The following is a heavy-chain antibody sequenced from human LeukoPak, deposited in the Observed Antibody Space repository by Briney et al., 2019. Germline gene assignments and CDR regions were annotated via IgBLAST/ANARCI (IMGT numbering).Heavy chain of an antibody. CDR1: GGSFSGYY. V-gene: IGHV4-34*01. Sequence: PETLSLTCAVYGGSFSGYYWSWIRQPPGKGLEWIGEINHSGSTNYNPSLKSRVTISVDTSKNQFSLKLSSVTAADTAVYYCARVVRDYYYGMDVWGQGTTVTVSS. D-gene: IGHD1-26*01. J-gene: IGHJ6*02. CDR3: ARVVRDYYYGMDV. CDR2: INHSGST.